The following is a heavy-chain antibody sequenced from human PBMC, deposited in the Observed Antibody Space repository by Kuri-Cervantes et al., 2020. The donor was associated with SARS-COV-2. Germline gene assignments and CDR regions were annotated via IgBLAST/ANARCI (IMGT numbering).Heavy chain of an antibody. CDR1: GYTFTSYG. V-gene: IGHV1-18*01. J-gene: IGHJ4*02. CDR2: ISTYNGNT. Sequence: ASVKVSCKASGYTFTSYGISWVRQAPGQGLEWMGRISTYNGNTNYAQKLQGRVTMTTDTSTSTAYMEMRSLRLDDTAVYYCARGFRRGVSDYWGQGTRVTVSS. CDR3: ARGFRRGVSDY. D-gene: IGHD3-10*01.